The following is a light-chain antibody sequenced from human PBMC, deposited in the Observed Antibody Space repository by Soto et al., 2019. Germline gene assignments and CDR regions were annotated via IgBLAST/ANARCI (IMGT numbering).Light chain of an antibody. V-gene: IGKV3-15*01. CDR3: QRQSNWPRT. CDR1: QSVDNN. Sequence: EIVLTQSPATLSLSPGERVTLSCRASQSVDNNLAWYQQKPGQGPRLLIHGASTRATGIPARFSGSGSGTEFTLTISSLQSEDFAIYYCQRQSNWPRTFGQGTKVDIK. CDR2: GAS. J-gene: IGKJ1*01.